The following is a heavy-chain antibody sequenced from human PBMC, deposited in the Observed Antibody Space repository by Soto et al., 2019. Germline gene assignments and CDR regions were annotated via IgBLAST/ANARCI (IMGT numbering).Heavy chain of an antibody. CDR2: IGGGGDST. D-gene: IGHD5-12*01. CDR1: GFTFSSYA. CDR3: AKEGGGYATLDY. V-gene: IGHV3-23*01. Sequence: GGSLRLSCAASGFTFSSYAMSWVRQAPGKGLEWVAVIGGGGDSTYYADSVKGRFTLSRDNSKNTLYLQMNSLRAEDTAVYYCAKEGGGYATLDYWGQGTLVTVSS. J-gene: IGHJ4*02.